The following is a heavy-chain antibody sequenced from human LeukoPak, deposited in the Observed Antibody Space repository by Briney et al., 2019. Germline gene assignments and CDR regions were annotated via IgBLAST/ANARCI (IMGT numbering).Heavy chain of an antibody. D-gene: IGHD6-19*01. V-gene: IGHV1-2*06. CDR3: ARGRKVILIALAGTGDY. Sequence: RASVKVSCKATGCTFTGYYMHWVRQAPGQGLEWMGRIKPNSGGTNYAQKFQGRVTMTRDTSISTAYMELSRLRSDDTAVYYCARGRKVILIALAGTGDYWGQGTLVTVSS. CDR1: GCTFTGYY. J-gene: IGHJ4*02. CDR2: IKPNSGGT.